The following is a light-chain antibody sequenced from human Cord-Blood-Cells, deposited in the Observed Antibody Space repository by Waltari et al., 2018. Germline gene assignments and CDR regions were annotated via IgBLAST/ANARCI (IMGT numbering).Light chain of an antibody. Sequence: QSALTQPASVSGSPGQSITISCTGTSSDVGSYNLVSWYQQHPSKAPKLMIYEGSKRPSGVSNRFSGSKSGKTASLTISGLQAEDEADYYCCSYAGSSTVVFGGGTKLTVL. J-gene: IGLJ2*01. CDR1: SSDVGSYNL. V-gene: IGLV2-23*01. CDR3: CSYAGSSTVV. CDR2: EGS.